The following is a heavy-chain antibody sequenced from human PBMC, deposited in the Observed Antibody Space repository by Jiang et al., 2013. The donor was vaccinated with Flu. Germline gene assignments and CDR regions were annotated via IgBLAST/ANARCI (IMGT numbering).Heavy chain of an antibody. J-gene: IGHJ6*02. CDR2: IYTSGST. Sequence: GLVKPSQTLSLTCTVSGGSISSGSYYWSWIRQPAGKGLEWIGRIYTSGSTNYNPSLKSRVTISVDTSKNQFSLKLSSVTAADTAVYYCARAVRTATVTTLGLGYYYYGMDVWGQGTTVTVSS. CDR3: ARAVRTATVTTLGLGYYYYGMDV. D-gene: IGHD4-17*01. CDR1: GGSISSGSYY. V-gene: IGHV4-61*02.